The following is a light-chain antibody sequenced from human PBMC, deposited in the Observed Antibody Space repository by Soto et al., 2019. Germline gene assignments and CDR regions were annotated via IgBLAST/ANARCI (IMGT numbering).Light chain of an antibody. V-gene: IGKV1D-13*01. Sequence: AVHLTQSPSSLSASVGYSVTITCRASQGISSALAWYQQTPGRAPKPLIYDASTLASRVPSRFSGSRSGTDFTLTVSSLQPEDFATYYCQQFDDYPFTFGPGTKVDIK. CDR2: DAS. J-gene: IGKJ3*01. CDR3: QQFDDYPFT. CDR1: QGISSA.